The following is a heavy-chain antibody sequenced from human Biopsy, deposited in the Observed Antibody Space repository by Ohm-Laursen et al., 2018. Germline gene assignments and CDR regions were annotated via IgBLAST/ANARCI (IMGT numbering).Heavy chain of an antibody. Sequence: SVKVSCKPSGYTFAGYYLHWVRQAPGHGLESMGWINPNSGNANYAQSFQGRLTVTRDTSISTAYMELTSLTFDDTAIYYCARVPAYPSIDGYYGLDLWGQGTTVIVSS. V-gene: IGHV1-2*02. CDR3: ARVPAYPSIDGYYGLDL. J-gene: IGHJ6*02. D-gene: IGHD3-9*01. CDR1: GYTFAGYY. CDR2: INPNSGNA.